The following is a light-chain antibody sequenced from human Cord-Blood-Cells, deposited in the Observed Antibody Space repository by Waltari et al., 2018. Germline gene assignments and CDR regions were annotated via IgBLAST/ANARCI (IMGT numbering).Light chain of an antibody. CDR3: QQYNSYWT. CDR2: DAS. CDR1: QSISSW. J-gene: IGKJ1*01. Sequence: DIQMTQSPSTLSASVGDSVTITCRASQSISSWLAWYQQKPGKAPTLLIYDASSLESGVPSRFSGSGSGTEFTLTISSLQPDDFATYYCQQYNSYWTFGQGTKVEIK. V-gene: IGKV1-5*01.